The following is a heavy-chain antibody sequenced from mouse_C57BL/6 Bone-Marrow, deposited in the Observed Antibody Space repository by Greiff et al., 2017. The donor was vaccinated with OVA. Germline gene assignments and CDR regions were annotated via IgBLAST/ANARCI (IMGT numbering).Heavy chain of an antibody. D-gene: IGHD1-1*01. CDR2: INPNNGGT. J-gene: IGHJ4*01. V-gene: IGHV1-18*01. CDR1: GYTFTDYN. Sequence: VQLQQSGPELVKPGASVKIPCKASGYTFTDYNMDWVKQSHGKSLEWIGDINPNNGGTIYNQKFKGKATLTVDKSSSTAYMELRSLTSEDTAVYYCARSPITTVVATNAMDYWGQGTSVTVSS. CDR3: ARSPITTVVATNAMDY.